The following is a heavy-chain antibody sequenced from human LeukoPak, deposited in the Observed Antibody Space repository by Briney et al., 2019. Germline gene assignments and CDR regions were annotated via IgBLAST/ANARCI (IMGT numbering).Heavy chain of an antibody. CDR1: GFTFSSYG. J-gene: IGHJ6*03. D-gene: IGHD1-26*01. CDR2: LRYDGSNK. Sequence: GGSLRLSCAASGFTFSSYGMHWVRQAPGKGLEWVAFLRYDGSNKDYADSVKGRFTISRDNSKNTLYLQMNSLRAEDTAVYYCAKGIGKQYYMDVWGKGTTVTVSS. CDR3: AKGIGKQYYMDV. V-gene: IGHV3-30*02.